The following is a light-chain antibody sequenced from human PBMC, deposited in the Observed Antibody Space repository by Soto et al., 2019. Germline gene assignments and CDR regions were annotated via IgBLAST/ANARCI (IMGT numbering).Light chain of an antibody. CDR3: CLSPGSLTWL. CDR2: EVN. CDR1: GSDVGDSSH. Sequence: QSALTQPRSVSGSPGQSVTISCTATGSDVGDSSHVSWYQLHPGKAPKLMIYEVNNRPSGVPDRFSGSKSGSTASLTISGLQAEDKAEYYCCLSPGSLTWLFGGGTKVTVL. V-gene: IGLV2-11*01. J-gene: IGLJ3*02.